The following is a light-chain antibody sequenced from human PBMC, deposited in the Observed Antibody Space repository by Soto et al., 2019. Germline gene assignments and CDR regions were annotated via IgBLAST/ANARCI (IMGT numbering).Light chain of an antibody. CDR3: CSYVDSSTVYV. Sequence: QSALTQPASVSGSPGQSITISCTGTSSDVGSYNLVSWYQQHPGKAPKLIIYEGSKRPSGVSNRFSVSRSGNMASLTISGLQAEDEADYYCCSYVDSSTVYVFGTGTKLTVL. V-gene: IGLV2-23*01. CDR2: EGS. CDR1: SSDVGSYNL. J-gene: IGLJ1*01.